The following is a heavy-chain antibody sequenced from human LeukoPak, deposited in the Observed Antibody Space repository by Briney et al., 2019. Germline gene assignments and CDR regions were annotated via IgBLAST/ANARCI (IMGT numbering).Heavy chain of an antibody. J-gene: IGHJ6*02. CDR3: AKDRMYWSYYGMDV. V-gene: IGHV3-30-3*01. CDR2: ISYDGSNK. Sequence: SGGSLRLSCAASGFTFSSYAMHWVRQAPGKGLEWVAVISYDGSNKYYADSVKGRFTISRDNPKNTLYLQMNSLRAEDTAVYYCAKDRMYWSYYGMDVWGQGTTVTVSS. CDR1: GFTFSSYA. D-gene: IGHD2-8*02.